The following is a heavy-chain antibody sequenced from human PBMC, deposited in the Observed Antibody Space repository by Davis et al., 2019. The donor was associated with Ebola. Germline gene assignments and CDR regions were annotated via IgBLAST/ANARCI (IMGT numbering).Heavy chain of an antibody. J-gene: IGHJ4*02. CDR1: GFPFSSYG. D-gene: IGHD3-3*01. Sequence: GESLKTSCAASGFPFSSYGMHWVRQAPGQGLEWVAVISYDGSNKYYADSVKGRFTISRDNSKNTLYLQMNSLRAEDTAVYYCAKGGFFGVVIYYFDYWGQGTLVTVSS. CDR3: AKGGFFGVVIYYFDY. CDR2: ISYDGSNK. V-gene: IGHV3-30*18.